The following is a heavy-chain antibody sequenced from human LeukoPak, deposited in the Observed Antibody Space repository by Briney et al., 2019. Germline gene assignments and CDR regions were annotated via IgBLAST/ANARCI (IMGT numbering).Heavy chain of an antibody. Sequence: GASVKVSCKASGDTFTSYYMHWVRQAPGQGLEWMGIINPSGGSTSYAQKFQGRVTMTRDTSTSTAYMELSSLRSEDTAVYYCARAVAAARSRDWFDPSGQGTLVTVSS. CDR3: ARAVAAARSRDWFDP. CDR1: GDTFTSYY. J-gene: IGHJ5*02. CDR2: INPSGGST. V-gene: IGHV1-46*01. D-gene: IGHD2-15*01.